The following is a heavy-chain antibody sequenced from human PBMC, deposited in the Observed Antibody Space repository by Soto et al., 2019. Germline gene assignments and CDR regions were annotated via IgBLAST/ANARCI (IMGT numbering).Heavy chain of an antibody. CDR2: ISSSGGST. V-gene: IGHV3-23*01. CDR1: GFIFSSYA. CDR3: AKYQPMTQPRPYFDY. Sequence: EVQLLESGGDLIQPGGSLRLSCAASGFIFSSYAMSWVRQAPGKGLEWVSAISSSGGSTFYADSVKGRFTISRDNSTNTLYLQMNSLSAEDTAIYYCAKYQPMTQPRPYFDYWGQGTLVTVSS. D-gene: IGHD3-22*01. J-gene: IGHJ4*02.